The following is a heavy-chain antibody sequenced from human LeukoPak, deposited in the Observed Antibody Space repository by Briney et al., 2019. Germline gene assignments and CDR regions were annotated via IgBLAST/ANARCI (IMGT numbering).Heavy chain of an antibody. CDR2: IHPRRGDT. CDR1: GYTFVGYY. D-gene: IGHD3-10*01. Sequence: ASVMVSGKASGYTFVGYYIQWVRQAPGQGLEWMGWIHPRRGDTNYVQKFQGRVTMTRDTSISTAYLDLSSLRSDDTAVYYCARDGDYGTGSYYRGCIDSWGQGTPVTVSP. CDR3: ARDGDYGTGSYYRGCIDS. J-gene: IGHJ4*02. V-gene: IGHV1-2*02.